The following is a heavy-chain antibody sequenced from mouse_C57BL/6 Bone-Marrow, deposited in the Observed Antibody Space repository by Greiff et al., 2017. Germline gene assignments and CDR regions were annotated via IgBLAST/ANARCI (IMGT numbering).Heavy chain of an antibody. D-gene: IGHD2-14*01. Sequence: QVQLQQSGAELVKPGASVKISCKASGYAFSSYWMNWVKQRPGKGLEWIGQIYPGDGDTNYNGKFKGKATLTADKSSSAAYMPRSSLTSEDSAVYFSARQGNGYPYYFDYWGQGTTLTVSS. CDR1: GYAFSSYW. CDR2: IYPGDGDT. CDR3: ARQGNGYPYYFDY. J-gene: IGHJ2*01. V-gene: IGHV1-80*01.